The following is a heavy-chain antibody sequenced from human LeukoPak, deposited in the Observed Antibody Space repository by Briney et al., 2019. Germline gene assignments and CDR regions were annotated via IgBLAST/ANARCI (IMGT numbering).Heavy chain of an antibody. Sequence: GGSLRLSCAASGFTFSGYAMSWVRQAPGKGLEWVSTIRGGGGDTYYADSVMGRFTISRDNSKNSLYLQMNSLRAEDAAIYYCARVRCSPTGCSPNWFDPWGQGTLVTVSS. J-gene: IGHJ5*02. CDR3: ARVRCSPTGCSPNWFDP. CDR1: GFTFSGYA. V-gene: IGHV3-23*01. CDR2: IRGGGGDT. D-gene: IGHD2-2*01.